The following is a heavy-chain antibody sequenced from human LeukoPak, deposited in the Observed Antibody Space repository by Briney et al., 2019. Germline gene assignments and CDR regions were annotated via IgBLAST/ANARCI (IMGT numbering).Heavy chain of an antibody. D-gene: IGHD6-13*01. J-gene: IGHJ5*02. CDR1: GGSISSGGYY. CDR2: IYYSGST. V-gene: IGHV4-31*03. Sequence: SSQTLSLTCTVSGGSISSGGYYWSWIRQHPGKGLEWIGYIYYSGSTYYNPSLKSRVTISVDTSKNQFSLKLSSVTAADTAVYYCASRKQQLIPFDPWGQGTLVTVSS. CDR3: ASRKQQLIPFDP.